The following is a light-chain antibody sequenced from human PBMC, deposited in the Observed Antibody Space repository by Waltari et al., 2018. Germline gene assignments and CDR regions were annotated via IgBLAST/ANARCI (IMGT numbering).Light chain of an antibody. V-gene: IGLV1-47*01. Sequence: QSVLTPPPSASGTPGQRVTISCSGSRSTIGSTSVDCYHHHPGTAPKPLIYRNDQRPSGVPDRFSGSKSGTSASLAISELRSEDEADYYCVAWDDSLSATVFGGGTKLTVL. CDR1: RSTIGSTS. CDR2: RND. J-gene: IGLJ3*02. CDR3: VAWDDSLSATV.